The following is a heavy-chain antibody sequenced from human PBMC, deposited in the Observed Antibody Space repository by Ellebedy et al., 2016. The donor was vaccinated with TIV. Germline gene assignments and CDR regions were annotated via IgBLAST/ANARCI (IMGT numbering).Heavy chain of an antibody. CDR3: ARDLMVADKRGRNLDH. J-gene: IGHJ4*02. Sequence: AASVNVSCKPAVYTFTDYYVHWIRQAPGQGLEWMGWINSQSGGSSYAQKFQDRVTLTRDTSIGTAYMEMNRLTYHDTAVYYCARDLMVADKRGRNLDHWGPGTPVTVSS. CDR1: VYTFTDYY. D-gene: IGHD4/OR15-4a*01. CDR2: INSQSGGS. V-gene: IGHV1-2*02.